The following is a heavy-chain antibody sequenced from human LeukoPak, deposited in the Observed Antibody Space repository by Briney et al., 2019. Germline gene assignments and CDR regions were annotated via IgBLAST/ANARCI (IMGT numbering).Heavy chain of an antibody. CDR2: INPNSGGT. J-gene: IGHJ4*02. CDR1: GYTFTGYY. V-gene: IGHV1-2*02. CDR3: ARAERGYGSSLCFDY. Sequence: GASVKVSCKASGYTFTGYYMHWVRQAPGQGLEWMGWINPNSGGTNYAQKFQGRVTMTRDTSISTAYMELSRLRSDDTAVYYCARAERGYGSSLCFDYWGQGTLVTVSS. D-gene: IGHD5-18*01.